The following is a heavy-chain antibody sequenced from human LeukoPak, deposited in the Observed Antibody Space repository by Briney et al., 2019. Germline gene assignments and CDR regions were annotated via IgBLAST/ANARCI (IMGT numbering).Heavy chain of an antibody. CDR2: IYYSGRT. CDR3: ARQSGLNYYDSSGGWFDP. CDR1: GVSITTGSYY. V-gene: IGHV4-31*03. Sequence: SETLSLTCNVSGVSITTGSYYWTWIRQHPGKGLEWIGFIYYSGRTDYSPSLKSRAAISLDTSKNQFPLKLSSVTAADTAVYYCARQSGLNYYDSSGGWFDPWGQGTLVTVSS. D-gene: IGHD3-22*01. J-gene: IGHJ5*02.